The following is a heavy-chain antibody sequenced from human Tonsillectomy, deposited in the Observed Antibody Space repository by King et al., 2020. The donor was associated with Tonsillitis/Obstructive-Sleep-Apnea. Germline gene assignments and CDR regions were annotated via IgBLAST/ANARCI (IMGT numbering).Heavy chain of an antibody. V-gene: IGHV2-5*02. J-gene: IGHJ3*02. Sequence: TLKESGPTLVKPTQTLTLTCTFSGFSLSTSGVGVGWIRQPPGKALEWLALIYWDDDKRYSPFLKSRLTITKDTSNNQVVLTMTNMDPVDTATYYCAHGDYDFWRGSYRPFDIWGQGTMVTVAS. CDR2: IYWDDDK. D-gene: IGHD3-3*01. CDR1: GFSLSTSGVG. CDR3: AHGDYDFWRGSYRPFDI.